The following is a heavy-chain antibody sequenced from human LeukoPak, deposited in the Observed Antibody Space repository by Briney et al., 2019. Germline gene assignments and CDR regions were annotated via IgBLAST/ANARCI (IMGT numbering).Heavy chain of an antibody. CDR2: IKQDGSEK. CDR1: GFTFSSYW. J-gene: IGHJ4*02. D-gene: IGHD3-9*01. V-gene: IGHV3-7*01. CDR3: ARGGNKLRYFDWLYFDY. Sequence: GGSLRLSCAASGFTFSSYWMSWVRQAPGKGLEWVANIKQDGSEKYYVDSVKGRFTISRDNAKNSLYLQMNSLRAEDTAVYYCARGGNKLRYFDWLYFDYWGQGTLATVSS.